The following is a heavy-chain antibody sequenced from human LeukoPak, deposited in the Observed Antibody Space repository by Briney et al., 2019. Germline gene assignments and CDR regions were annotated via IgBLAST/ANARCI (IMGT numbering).Heavy chain of an antibody. D-gene: IGHD3-3*01. CDR3: ARAEYDFWSGYYPLGGFDM. CDR2: IRKKGYGGTT. CDR1: GFNFDDYV. V-gene: IGHV3-49*04. J-gene: IGHJ3*02. Sequence: GGSLRLSCTVSGFNFDDYVMSWVRQAPGKGLEWVGFIRKKGYGGTTEYAASVEGRFTISRDDPKGIAYLQMNSLKTEDTAVYYCARAEYDFWSGYYPLGGFDMWGQGTVVTVSS.